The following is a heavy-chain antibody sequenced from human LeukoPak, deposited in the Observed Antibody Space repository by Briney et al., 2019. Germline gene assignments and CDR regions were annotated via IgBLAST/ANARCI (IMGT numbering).Heavy chain of an antibody. V-gene: IGHV4-39*07. CDR3: ARVNYSNYDYFDY. CDR1: GGSISSRTYY. Sequence: SETLSLTCTVSGGSISSRTYYWGWIRQPPGKGLEWIGTIYYSGSTYYNPSLKSRVTISVDTSKNQFSLKLSSVTAADTAVYYCARVNYSNYDYFDYWGQGTLVTVSS. CDR2: IYYSGST. D-gene: IGHD4-11*01. J-gene: IGHJ4*02.